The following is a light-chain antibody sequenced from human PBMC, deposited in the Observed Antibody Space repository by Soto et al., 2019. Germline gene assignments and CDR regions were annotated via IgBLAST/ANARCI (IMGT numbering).Light chain of an antibody. CDR2: EVS. Sequence: ALTQPASVSGSPGQSITISCSGTSSDVGGYNHVSWYQQHPGKAPKLVIYEVSNRPSGVSNRFSGSKSGNTASLTISGLQAEDDGDYYCTSYTAYSTYVFGPGTKVTVL. CDR1: SSDVGGYNH. CDR3: TSYTAYSTYV. V-gene: IGLV2-14*01. J-gene: IGLJ1*01.